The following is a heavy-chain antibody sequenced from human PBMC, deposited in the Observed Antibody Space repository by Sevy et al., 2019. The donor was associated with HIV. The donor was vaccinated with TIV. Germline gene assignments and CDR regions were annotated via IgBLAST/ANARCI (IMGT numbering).Heavy chain of an antibody. J-gene: IGHJ6*03. CDR2: ISSSSTYI. V-gene: IGHV3-21*01. D-gene: IGHD4-17*01. CDR3: ARNDYADYEILREYYMGA. Sequence: GGSLRLSCAASGFTFSTYSMNWVRQAPGKGLEWVSSISSSSTYIYYADSVKGRFTISRNNAKNSLFLQMNSLRAEDTAAYFCARNDYADYEILREYYMGAWGKGTTVTVSS. CDR1: GFTFSTYS.